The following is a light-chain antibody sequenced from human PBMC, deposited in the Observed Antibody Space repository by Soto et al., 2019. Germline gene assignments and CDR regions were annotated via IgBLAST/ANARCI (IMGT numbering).Light chain of an antibody. V-gene: IGKV3-11*01. CDR3: QQRSDWPIT. Sequence: DIVLTQSPATLSSSPGERATLSCRASQSVSSYLVWYQQKPGKAPRLLIYNASNWATGIPARFSGSGSGTDFTLTISSLEPEDFAVYYCQQRSDWPITFGQGTRLEIK. CDR1: QSVSSY. CDR2: NAS. J-gene: IGKJ5*01.